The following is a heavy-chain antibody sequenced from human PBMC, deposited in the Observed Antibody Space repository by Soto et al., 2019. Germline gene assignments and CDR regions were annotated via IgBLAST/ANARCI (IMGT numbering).Heavy chain of an antibody. J-gene: IGHJ5*02. D-gene: IGHD4-4*01. V-gene: IGHV3-30*04. Sequence: PGGSLRLSCAASGFSFGNSAMHWVRQAPGKGLEWVAMISFDGSNKYYADSMRGRFTISRDNPKNTLYLQMNSPRPEDTAVYFCARDVSPHSNPSWFDPWGQGTLVTVSS. CDR2: ISFDGSNK. CDR1: GFSFGNSA. CDR3: ARDVSPHSNPSWFDP.